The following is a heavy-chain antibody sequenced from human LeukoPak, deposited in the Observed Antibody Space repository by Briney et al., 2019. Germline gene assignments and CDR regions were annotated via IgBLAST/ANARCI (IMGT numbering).Heavy chain of an antibody. CDR3: AKKAKVADRLDWFDS. CDR1: GYSFTSYD. CDR2: MSPNSGHT. J-gene: IGHJ5*01. D-gene: IGHD6-6*01. V-gene: IGHV1-8*03. Sequence: GASVKVSCKASGYSFTSYDINWVRQAPGQGLERMGWMSPNSGHTGYAQKFQGRVTITRNTSIRTAYMELSSLRSEDTAVYYCAKKAKVADRLDWFDSWGQGTLVTVSS.